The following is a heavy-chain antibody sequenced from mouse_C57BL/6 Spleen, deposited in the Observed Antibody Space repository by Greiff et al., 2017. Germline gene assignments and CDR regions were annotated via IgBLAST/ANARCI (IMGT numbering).Heavy chain of an antibody. D-gene: IGHD2-3*01. CDR1: GYTFTSYW. J-gene: IGHJ3*01. V-gene: IGHV1-64*01. CDR3: ERYDGYGNWFAY. CDR2: IHPNSGST. Sequence: QVQLQQPGAELVKPGASVKLSCKASGYTFTSYWMHWVKQRPGQGLEWIGMIHPNSGSTNYNEKFKSKATLTVDKSSSTAYLQLSSLTSEDSAVYDFERYDGYGNWFAYWGQGTLVTVSA.